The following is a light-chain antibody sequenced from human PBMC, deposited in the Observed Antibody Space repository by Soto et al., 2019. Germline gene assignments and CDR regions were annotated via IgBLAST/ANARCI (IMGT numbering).Light chain of an antibody. Sequence: EIVMTQSPATMSVSPGERATLSCRASQGISSDLAWYQQKPGQAPRLLIYAASTRATGIPASLSGSWSGDQFTLTITSLPSEDFAVYYCQQYTAWPFTFGPGTRVEIK. V-gene: IGKV3-15*01. CDR2: AAS. CDR1: QGISSD. J-gene: IGKJ3*01. CDR3: QQYTAWPFT.